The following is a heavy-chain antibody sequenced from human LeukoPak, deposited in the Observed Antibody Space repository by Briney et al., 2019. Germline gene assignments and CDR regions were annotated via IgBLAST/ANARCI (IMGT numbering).Heavy chain of an antibody. CDR1: GFTFSSYT. V-gene: IGHV3-30*04. D-gene: IGHD3-22*01. Sequence: GGSLRLSCAASGFTFSSYTMHWVRQAPGKGLEWVAVISYDGSNKYYADSVKGRFTISRDNSKNTLYLQMNSLRAEDTAVYYCARDYYDSSGYSYLGFDYWGQGTLVTVSS. J-gene: IGHJ4*02. CDR3: ARDYYDSSGYSYLGFDY. CDR2: ISYDGSNK.